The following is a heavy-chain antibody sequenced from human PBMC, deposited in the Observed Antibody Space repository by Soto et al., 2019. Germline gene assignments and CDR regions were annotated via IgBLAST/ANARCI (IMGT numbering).Heavy chain of an antibody. D-gene: IGHD6-13*01. CDR3: AKDWEGSSWYPYFDY. CDR1: GFTFSSYG. CDR2: ISYDGSNK. J-gene: IGHJ4*02. Sequence: GGSLRLSCAASGFTFSSYGMHWVRQAPGKGLEWVAVISYDGSNKYYADSVKGRFTISRDNSKNTLYLQMNSLRAEDTAVYYCAKDWEGSSWYPYFDYWGQGTLVTVSS. V-gene: IGHV3-30*18.